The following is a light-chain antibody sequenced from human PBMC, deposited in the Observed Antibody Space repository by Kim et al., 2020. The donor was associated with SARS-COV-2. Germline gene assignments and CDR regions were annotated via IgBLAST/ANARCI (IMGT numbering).Light chain of an antibody. V-gene: IGKV3-15*01. CDR2: GAS. CDR3: QQYNDWPPFT. Sequence: ETVMMQSPATLSVSLGKRATLSCRASQSVGNNLAWFQQKPGQAPRLLIHGASTRATDISARFSGSGSGTEFTLTISSLQSEDVAVYYCQQYNDWPPFTFGGGTKVDIK. CDR1: QSVGNN. J-gene: IGKJ4*01.